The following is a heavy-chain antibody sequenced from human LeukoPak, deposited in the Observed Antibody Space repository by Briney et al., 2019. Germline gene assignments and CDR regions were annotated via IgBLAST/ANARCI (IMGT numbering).Heavy chain of an antibody. CDR3: ARAPVNSGSYYELDY. CDR2: IYYSGST. CDR1: GGSFSGYY. V-gene: IGHV4-59*01. Sequence: SETLSLTCAVYGGSFSGYYWSWIRQPPGKGLEWIGYIYYSGSTNYNPSLKSRVTISVDTSKNQFSLKLSSVTAADTAVYYCARAPVNSGSYYELDYWGQGTLVTVSS. D-gene: IGHD1-26*01. J-gene: IGHJ4*02.